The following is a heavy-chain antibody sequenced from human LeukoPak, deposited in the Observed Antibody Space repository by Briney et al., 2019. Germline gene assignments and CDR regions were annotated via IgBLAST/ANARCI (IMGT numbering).Heavy chain of an antibody. V-gene: IGHV3-74*01. D-gene: IGHD4/OR15-4a*01. Sequence: PGGSLRLSCAASGFTFSSYWMHWVRQAPGKGLVWVSRIKSDGSNTNYADSVKGRFTISRDNAKNTLYLQMNSLRAEDTAVYYCAALANGRDYWGQGTLVTVSS. CDR3: AALANGRDY. CDR1: GFTFSSYW. J-gene: IGHJ4*02. CDR2: IKSDGSNT.